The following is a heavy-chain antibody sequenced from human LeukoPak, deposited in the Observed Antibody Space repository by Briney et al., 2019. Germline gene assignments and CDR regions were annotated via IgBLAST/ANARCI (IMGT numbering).Heavy chain of an antibody. CDR2: IIPILGIA. Sequence: GASVKVSCKASGVTFSSYAISWVRQAPGQGLEWMGRIIPILGIANYAQKFQGRVTITADKSTSTAYMELSSLRSEDTAVYYCARGGYDSSDLDYWGQGTLVTVSS. CDR1: GVTFSSYA. CDR3: ARGGYDSSDLDY. D-gene: IGHD3-22*01. V-gene: IGHV1-69*04. J-gene: IGHJ4*02.